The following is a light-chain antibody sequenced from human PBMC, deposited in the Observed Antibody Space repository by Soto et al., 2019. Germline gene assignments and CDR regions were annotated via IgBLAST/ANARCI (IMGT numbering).Light chain of an antibody. CDR1: QSVSSY. CDR2: DAS. V-gene: IGKV3-11*01. Sequence: IALTQAPATLSFSPLERATLSCRASQSVSSYLAWYQQKPGQAPRLLIYDASNRATGIPARFSGSGSGTDFTLTISSLEPEDFAVYYCQQRSKWWTFGQGTKVDIK. J-gene: IGKJ1*01. CDR3: QQRSKWWT.